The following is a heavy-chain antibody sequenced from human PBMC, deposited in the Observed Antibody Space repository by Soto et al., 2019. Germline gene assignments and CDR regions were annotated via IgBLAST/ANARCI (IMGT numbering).Heavy chain of an antibody. D-gene: IGHD3-10*01. CDR3: ARVTSSKWFGELFTWFDP. CDR1: GGSISNYY. V-gene: IGHV4-59*01. Sequence: SETLSLTCTVAGGSISNYYWSWIRQPPGKGLEWIGYIYHSGSTNYNPSLKSRVTISVDTSKNQFSLKLSSVTAADTAVYYCARVTSSKWFGELFTWFDPWGQGTLVTVSS. CDR2: IYHSGST. J-gene: IGHJ5*02.